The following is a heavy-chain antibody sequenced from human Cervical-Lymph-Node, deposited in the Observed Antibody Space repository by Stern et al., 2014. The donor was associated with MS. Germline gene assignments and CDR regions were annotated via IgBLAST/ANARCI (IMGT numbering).Heavy chain of an antibody. CDR2: INPNRCGT. CDR1: GYSFTDYY. J-gene: IGHJ5*02. Sequence: QVQLVESGAQVKKPGASVKVSCKASGYSFTDYYIHWVRQAPGQGLEWVGWINPNRCGTSHAQKFQGRITMTRDTSIRTAYMELSSLRSDDTAVYYCARGTYFDPWGQGTLVTVPS. CDR3: ARGTYFDP. V-gene: IGHV1-2*02.